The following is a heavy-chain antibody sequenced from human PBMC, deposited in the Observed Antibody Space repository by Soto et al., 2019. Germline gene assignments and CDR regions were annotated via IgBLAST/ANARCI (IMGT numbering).Heavy chain of an antibody. CDR2: IIPIFGTA. V-gene: IGHV1-69*01. D-gene: IGHD3-3*01. CDR3: ARDLGGVHYDFWSGYYNYYYYGMDV. CDR1: GGTFSSYA. J-gene: IGHJ6*02. Sequence: QVQLVQSGAEVKKPGSSVKVSCKASGGTFSSYAISWVRQAPGQGLEWMGGIIPIFGTANYAQKYQGRVTITADESTRTDYMELSSLRSEDTAVYYCARDLGGVHYDFWSGYYNYYYYGMDVWGQGTTVTVSS.